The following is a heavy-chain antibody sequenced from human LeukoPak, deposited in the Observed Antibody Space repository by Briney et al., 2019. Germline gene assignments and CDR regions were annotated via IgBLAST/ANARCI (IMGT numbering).Heavy chain of an antibody. CDR3: ARDKSSGYGMDV. D-gene: IGHD3-22*01. V-gene: IGHV3-53*01. Sequence: GGSLRLSCAASGFTVSSNYMSWVRQAPGKGLEWVSVIYSGGSTYYADSVKGRFTISRDSSENTLYLQMDSLRAEDTAVYYCARDKSSGYGMDVRGQGTTVIVSS. J-gene: IGHJ6*02. CDR1: GFTVSSNY. CDR2: IYSGGST.